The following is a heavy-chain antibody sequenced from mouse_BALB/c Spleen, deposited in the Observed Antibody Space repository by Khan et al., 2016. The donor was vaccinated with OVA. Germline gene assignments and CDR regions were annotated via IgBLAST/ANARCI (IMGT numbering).Heavy chain of an antibody. CDR1: GYSITSGYG. Sequence: QLQESGPGLVKPSQSLSLTCTVTGYSITSGYGWNLIRQFPGNKLEWMGYNSYSGGTNYTQSLKRRLSFTRDTAKNQFYLQVNSVTTEDTATYYSARTARIKYWGQGTTLTVSA. D-gene: IGHD1-2*01. J-gene: IGHJ2*01. V-gene: IGHV3-1*02. CDR2: NSYSGGT. CDR3: ARTARIKY.